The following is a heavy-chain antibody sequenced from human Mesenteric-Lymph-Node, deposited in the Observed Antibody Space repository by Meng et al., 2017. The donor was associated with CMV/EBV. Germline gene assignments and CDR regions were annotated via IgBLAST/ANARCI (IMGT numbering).Heavy chain of an antibody. CDR1: SGSYY. V-gene: IGHV4-61*01. CDR3: ARRHYCSSTSCYTDDAFDI. D-gene: IGHD2-2*02. Sequence: SGSYYGSWIRPPPGKGLEWIGYIYYSGSTNYNPSLKSRVTISVDTSKNQFSLKLSSVTAADTAVYYCARRHYCSSTSCYTDDAFDIWGQGTMVTVSS. CDR2: IYYSGST. J-gene: IGHJ3*02.